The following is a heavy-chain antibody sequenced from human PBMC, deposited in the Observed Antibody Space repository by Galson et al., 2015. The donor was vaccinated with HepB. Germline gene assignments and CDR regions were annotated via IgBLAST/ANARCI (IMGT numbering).Heavy chain of an antibody. J-gene: IGHJ3*02. CDR2: VDPEDGET. V-gene: IGHV1-69-2*01. D-gene: IGHD1-26*01. CDR1: GYTFTDYY. Sequence: VKVSCKVSGYTFTDYYMHWVQQAPGKGLEWMGLVDPEDGETIYAEKFQGRVTITADTSTDTAYMEVSSLRSEDTAVYYCATLGREKAFDIWGQGTMVTVSS. CDR3: ATLGREKAFDI.